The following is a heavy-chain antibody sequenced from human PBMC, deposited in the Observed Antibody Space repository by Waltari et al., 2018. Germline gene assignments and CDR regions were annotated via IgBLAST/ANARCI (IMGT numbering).Heavy chain of an antibody. D-gene: IGHD1-26*01. CDR2: IYYSGST. CDR1: GGSISSHY. V-gene: IGHV4-59*11. Sequence: QVQLQESGPGLVKPSETLSLTCTVPGGSISSHYWSWIRQPPGKGLEWIGYIYYSGSTNYNPSLKSRVTISVDTSKNQFSLKLSSVTAADTAVYYCARESYYFGRHAFDIWGQGTMVTVSS. J-gene: IGHJ3*02. CDR3: ARESYYFGRHAFDI.